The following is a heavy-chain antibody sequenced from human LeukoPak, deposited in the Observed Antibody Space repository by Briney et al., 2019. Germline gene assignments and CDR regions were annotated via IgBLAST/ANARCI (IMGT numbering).Heavy chain of an antibody. CDR2: IKPSSGDT. CDR3: ARGRAVGATGYYYYGMDV. J-gene: IGHJ6*02. V-gene: IGHV1-2*02. CDR1: GYTFTDYS. D-gene: IGHD1-26*01. Sequence: ASVKVSCKASGYTFTDYSVHWVRQAPGQGLEWMGWIKPSSGDTKYAQRFQDKVTMTTDTSISTAYMELSSLRSEDTAVYYCARGRAVGATGYYYYGMDVWGQGTTVTVSS.